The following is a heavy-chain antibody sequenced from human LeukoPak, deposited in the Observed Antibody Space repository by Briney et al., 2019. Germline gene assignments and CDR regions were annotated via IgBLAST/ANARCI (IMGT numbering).Heavy chain of an antibody. Sequence: SETLSLTCSVSGGSISIYYWSWIRQPPGKGLEWIGNIYNSGSTTYNPSLKSRVTISMATSKNQFSLRLTSVTAADTAVYYCARHLYSESYYFWGQGTLVTVSS. CDR2: IYNSGST. CDR3: ARHLYSESYYF. V-gene: IGHV4-59*01. J-gene: IGHJ4*02. D-gene: IGHD1-26*01. CDR1: GGSISIYY.